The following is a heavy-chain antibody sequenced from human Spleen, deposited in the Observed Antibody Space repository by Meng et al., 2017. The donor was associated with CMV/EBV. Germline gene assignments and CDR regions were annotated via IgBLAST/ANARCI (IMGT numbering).Heavy chain of an antibody. J-gene: IGHJ5*02. CDR3: ARDITTYYYDSSGYYDPNWFDP. Sequence: SYSMNWVRQAPGKELEWVSSISSSSSYIYYADSVKGRFTISRDNAKNSLYLQMNSLRAEDTAVYYCARDITTYYYDSSGYYDPNWFDPWGQGTLVTV. D-gene: IGHD3-22*01. CDR2: ISSSSSYI. CDR1: SYS. V-gene: IGHV3-21*01.